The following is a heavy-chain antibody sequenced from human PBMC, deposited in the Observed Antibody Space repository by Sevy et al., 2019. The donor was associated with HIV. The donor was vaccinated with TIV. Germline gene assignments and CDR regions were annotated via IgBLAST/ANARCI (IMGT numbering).Heavy chain of an antibody. V-gene: IGHV1-24*01. CDR3: ATTKDYYESSGSPFDD. D-gene: IGHD3-22*01. CDR1: GKKVTQLA. CDR2: FDPEDGET. Sequence: ASVKVSCKVYGKKVTQLAMHWVRQAPGKGLEWMATFDPEDGETFYAQNFQGRVTMTEDTSRDTAYMELSSLRSEDAAVYYCATTKDYYESSGSPFDDWGQGTLVTVSS. J-gene: IGHJ4*02.